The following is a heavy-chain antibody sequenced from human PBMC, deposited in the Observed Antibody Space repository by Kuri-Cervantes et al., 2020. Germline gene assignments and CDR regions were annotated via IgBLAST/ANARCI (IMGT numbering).Heavy chain of an antibody. J-gene: IGHJ6*02. CDR1: GVTFSSYA. V-gene: IGHV3-30-3*02. CDR2: ISYDGSNK. D-gene: IGHD2-15*01. Sequence: GGSLRLSCAASGVTFSSYAMHWVRQAPGKGLEWVAVISYDGSNKYYADSVKGRFTISRDNSRNPLYLQMNSLRAEDTAVYYWAKIPAAPPLYYYYGMDVWGQGTTVTVSS. CDR3: AKIPAAPPLYYYYGMDV.